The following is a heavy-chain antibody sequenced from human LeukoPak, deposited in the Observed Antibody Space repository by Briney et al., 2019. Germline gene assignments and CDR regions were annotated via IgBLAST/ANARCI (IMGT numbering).Heavy chain of an antibody. CDR3: AGLTYDYVWGSYMGFDY. D-gene: IGHD3-16*01. CDR1: GGSISDYF. V-gene: IGHV4-39*07. CDR2: IYYSGST. J-gene: IGHJ4*02. Sequence: SETLSLTCSVSGGSISDYFWGWIRQPPGKGLEWIGSIYYSGSTYYNPSLKSRVTISVDTSKNQFSLKLSSVTAADTAVYYCAGLTYDYVWGSYMGFDYWGQGTLVTVSS.